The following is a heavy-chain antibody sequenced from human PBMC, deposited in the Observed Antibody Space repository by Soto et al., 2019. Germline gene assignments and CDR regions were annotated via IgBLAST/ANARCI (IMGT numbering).Heavy chain of an antibody. V-gene: IGHV4-59*11. D-gene: IGHD1-26*01. J-gene: IGHJ4*02. CDR3: ARNSGRYLAFDY. CDR2: IYDSGST. CDR1: GGSISSHY. Sequence: QVQLQESGPGLVKPSETLSLTCTVSGGSISSHYWSWIRQPPGKGLEWIGYIYDSGSTNYNPSLKRRVTISVDTSKNQFSLKLSSVTAADTAVYYCARNSGRYLAFDYWGQGTLVTVSS.